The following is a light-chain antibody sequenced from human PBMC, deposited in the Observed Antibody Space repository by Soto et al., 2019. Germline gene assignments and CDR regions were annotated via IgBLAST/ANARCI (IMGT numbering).Light chain of an antibody. Sequence: QSVLTQPASVSGSPGDSITISFTGTSSDVGAYNYVSWYQHHPGKVPKLFIYEVTNLPSGDSDRVSGSKSVTTSSLKISGLKAEDEADYYCSSTRDSSTLFVFGTGTKVPVL. CDR3: SSTRDSSTLFV. J-gene: IGLJ1*01. CDR1: SSDVGAYNY. V-gene: IGLV2-14*01. CDR2: EVT.